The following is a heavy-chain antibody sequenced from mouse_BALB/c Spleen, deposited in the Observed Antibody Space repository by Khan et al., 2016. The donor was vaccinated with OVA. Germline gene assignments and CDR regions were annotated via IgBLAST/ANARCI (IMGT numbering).Heavy chain of an antibody. CDR3: AGNRETDYFDY. J-gene: IGHJ2*01. V-gene: IGHV2-9*02. CDR1: GFSLTSHG. Sequence: QVQLKQSGPGLVAPSQSLSITCTVSGFSLTSHGVHWVRQPPGKGLEWLGVMWTGGSTNYNSALMSRLSISKYCSKNQVFLKVNILQTDDTAIYYCAGNRETDYFDYWGQGTTLIVSS. CDR2: MWTGGST.